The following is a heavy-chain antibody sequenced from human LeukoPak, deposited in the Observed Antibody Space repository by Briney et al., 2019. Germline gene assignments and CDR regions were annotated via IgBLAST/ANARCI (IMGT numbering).Heavy chain of an antibody. J-gene: IGHJ4*02. CDR3: AKDSGDYGHLCPVDY. V-gene: IGHV3-23*01. CDR1: GFTFSSYA. CDR2: ISGSGSST. D-gene: IGHD4-17*01. Sequence: GGSLRLSCAASGFTFSSYAMSWVRQAPRKGLEWVSAISGSGSSTYYADSVKGRFTISRDSSKNTLYLQMNSLRAEDTAVYYCAKDSGDYGHLCPVDYWGQGTLVTVSS.